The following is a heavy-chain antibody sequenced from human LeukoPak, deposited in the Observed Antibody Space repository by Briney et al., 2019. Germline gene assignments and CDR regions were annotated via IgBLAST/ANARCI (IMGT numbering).Heavy chain of an antibody. V-gene: IGHV3-7*01. J-gene: IGHJ3*02. CDR2: IKQDGSEK. CDR3: ARDWMAAAAGVPLNAFDI. Sequence: PGGSLRLSCAASGFTFSSYWMSWVRQAPGKGLEWVANIKQDGSEKYYVDSVKGRFTISRDNAKNSLYLQMNSLRAEDTAVYYCARDWMAAAAGVPLNAFDIWGQGTMVTVSS. D-gene: IGHD6-13*01. CDR1: GFTFSSYW.